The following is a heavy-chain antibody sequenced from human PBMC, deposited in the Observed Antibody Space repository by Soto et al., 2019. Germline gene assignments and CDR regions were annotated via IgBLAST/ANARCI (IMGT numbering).Heavy chain of an antibody. J-gene: IGHJ6*02. CDR1: GYSFTSYG. D-gene: IGHD2-15*01. CDR3: ARFSGGVYNTYYFYYGMDV. Sequence: ASVKVSCKASGYSFTSYGISWVRQAPGQGLDWMGWITTYSGNTKYAQDLQGRVTMTTDTSTSTAYMELRSLRSDDTAVYYCARFSGGVYNTYYFYYGMDVWGQGTTVTV. CDR2: ITTYSGNT. V-gene: IGHV1-18*04.